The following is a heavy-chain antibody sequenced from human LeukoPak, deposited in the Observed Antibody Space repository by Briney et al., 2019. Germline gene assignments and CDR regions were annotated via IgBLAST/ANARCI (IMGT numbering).Heavy chain of an antibody. CDR2: IGSSGSPI. D-gene: IGHD3-16*01. V-gene: IGHV3-48*03. CDR3: ARGPAGDPFDH. CDR1: GFPFSSYA. Sequence: GGSLRLSCEASGFPFSSYAMNWVRQAPGKGLEWVSFIGSSGSPIYYADSVKGRFTISRDNAKNSLYLQMSSLRVEDTAVYYCARGPAGDPFDHWGQGTLVTVSS. J-gene: IGHJ4*02.